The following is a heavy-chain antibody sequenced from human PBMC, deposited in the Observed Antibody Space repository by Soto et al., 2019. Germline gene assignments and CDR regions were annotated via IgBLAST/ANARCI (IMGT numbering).Heavy chain of an antibody. CDR2: ISGSGGST. CDR3: AKSRGGFTYYYDSSGFGMVY. J-gene: IGHJ4*02. V-gene: IGHV3-23*01. D-gene: IGHD3-22*01. Sequence: GGSLRLSCAASGFTFSSYAMSWVRQAPGKGLEWVSAISGSGGSTYYADSVKGRFTISRDNSKNTLYLQMNSLRAEDTAVYYCAKSRGGFTYYYDSSGFGMVYWGQGTLVTVSS. CDR1: GFTFSSYA.